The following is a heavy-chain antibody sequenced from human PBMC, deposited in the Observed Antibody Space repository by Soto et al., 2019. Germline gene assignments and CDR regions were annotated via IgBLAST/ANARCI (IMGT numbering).Heavy chain of an antibody. CDR2: IYYSGST. CDR1: GGSISSYY. Sequence: SETLSLTCTVSGGSISSYYWSWIRQPPGKGLEWIGYIYYSGSTNYNPSLKSRVTISVDTSKNQFSLKLSSVTAADTAVFYCARVSYASSRDYYYYYMDVWGKGTTVTVSS. J-gene: IGHJ6*03. V-gene: IGHV4-59*01. D-gene: IGHD2-2*01. CDR3: ARVSYASSRDYYYYYMDV.